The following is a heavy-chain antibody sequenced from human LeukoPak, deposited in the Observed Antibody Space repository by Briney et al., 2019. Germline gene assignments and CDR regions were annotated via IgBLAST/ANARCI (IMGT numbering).Heavy chain of an antibody. CDR3: ARDRHVAAAGYYFDY. CDR1: GFTFNTYS. D-gene: IGHD6-25*01. CDR2: ISSWNYFI. V-gene: IGHV3-21*01. J-gene: IGHJ4*02. Sequence: GGSLRLSCAASGFTFNTYSMNWVRQAPGRGLEWVSSISSWNYFIYYADSVKGRFTISRDNSKNTLYLQMNSLRVEDTAVYYCARDRHVAAAGYYFDYWGQGTLVTVSS.